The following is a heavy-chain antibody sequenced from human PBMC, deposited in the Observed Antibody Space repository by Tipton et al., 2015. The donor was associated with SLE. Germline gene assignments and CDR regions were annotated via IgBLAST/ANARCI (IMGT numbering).Heavy chain of an antibody. CDR2: IYYSGST. Sequence: LRLSCTVSGGSISSYYWSWIRQPPGKGLEWIGYIYYSGSTNYNPSLKSRVTISVDTSKNQFSLKLSSVTAADTAVYYCAEVATIYYWGQGTLVTVSS. CDR3: AEVATIYY. V-gene: IGHV4-59*12. J-gene: IGHJ4*02. CDR1: GGSISSYY. D-gene: IGHD5-12*01.